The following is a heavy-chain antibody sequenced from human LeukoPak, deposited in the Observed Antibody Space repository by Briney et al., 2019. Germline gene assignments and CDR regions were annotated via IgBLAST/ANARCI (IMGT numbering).Heavy chain of an antibody. V-gene: IGHV1-2*02. CDR1: GYTFTGYY. J-gene: IGHJ4*02. CDR3: ARDFSGGSCSGNYFDY. Sequence: ASVKVSCKASGYTFTGYYMHWVRQAPGQGLEWMGWINPNSGGTNYAQKFQGRVTMTRDTPISTAYMELSRLRSDDTAVYYCARDFSGGSCSGNYFDYWGQGTLVTVSS. D-gene: IGHD1-26*01. CDR2: INPNSGGT.